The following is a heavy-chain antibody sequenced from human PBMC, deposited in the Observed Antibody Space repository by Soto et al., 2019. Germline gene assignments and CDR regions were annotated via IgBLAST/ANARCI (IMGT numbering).Heavy chain of an antibody. V-gene: IGHV3-53*01. CDR1: GFTVISNY. D-gene: IGHD3-3*01. CDR2: VYSGGST. Sequence: GGSLRLSCAASGFTVISNYISFFRHSPFKWLEWVSVVYSGGSTYYADSVKGRFTISRDNSKNTLYLQMNSLRAEDTAVYYCARVRVIRFLEWLYASGIDAFDIWGQGTMVTVSS. J-gene: IGHJ3*02. CDR3: ARVRVIRFLEWLYASGIDAFDI.